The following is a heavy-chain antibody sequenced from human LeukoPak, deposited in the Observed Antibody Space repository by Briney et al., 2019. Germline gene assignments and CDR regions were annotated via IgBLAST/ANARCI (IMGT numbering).Heavy chain of an antibody. CDR3: ARGGQWLRLDNYMDV. V-gene: IGHV4-34*01. CDR2: INHSGST. J-gene: IGHJ6*03. Sequence: GSLRLSCAASGFTFSSYSMNWVRQPPGKGLEWIGEINHSGSTNYNPSLKSRVTISVDTSKNQFSLKLSSVTAADTAVYYCARGGQWLRLDNYMDVWGKGTTVTVSS. D-gene: IGHD5-12*01. CDR1: GFTFSSYS.